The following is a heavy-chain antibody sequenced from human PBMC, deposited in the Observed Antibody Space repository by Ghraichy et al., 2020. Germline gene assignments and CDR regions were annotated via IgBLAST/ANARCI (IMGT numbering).Heavy chain of an antibody. CDR1: GYSFTSYW. V-gene: IGHV5-51*01. Sequence: GESLNISCKGSGYSFTSYWIGWVRQMPGKGLEWMGIIYPGDSDTRYSPSFQGQVTISADKSISTAYLQWSSLKASDTAMYYCARRKSSGWQEWHFDYWGQGTLVTVSS. J-gene: IGHJ4*02. CDR3: ARRKSSGWQEWHFDY. CDR2: IYPGDSDT. D-gene: IGHD6-19*01.